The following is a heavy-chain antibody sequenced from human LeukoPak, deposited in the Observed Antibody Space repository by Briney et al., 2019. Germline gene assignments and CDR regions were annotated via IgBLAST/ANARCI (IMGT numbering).Heavy chain of an antibody. J-gene: IGHJ5*02. CDR3: ARLHDSSGYYYVGISNWFDP. CDR2: IYYSGST. D-gene: IGHD3-22*01. Sequence: SETLSLTCTVSGGSISSGDYYWSWIRQPPGKGLEWIGYIYYSGSTYYNPSLKGRVTISVDTSKNQFSLKLSSVTAADTAVYYCARLHDSSGYYYVGISNWFDPWGQGTLVTVSS. V-gene: IGHV4-30-4*01. CDR1: GGSISSGDYY.